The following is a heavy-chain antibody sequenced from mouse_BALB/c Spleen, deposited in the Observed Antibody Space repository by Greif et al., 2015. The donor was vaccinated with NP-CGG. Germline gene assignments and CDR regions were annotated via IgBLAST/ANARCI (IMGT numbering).Heavy chain of an antibody. CDR2: ISSGSSTI. V-gene: IGHV5-17*02. CDR1: GFTFSSFG. CDR3: AREGGYYAMDY. J-gene: IGHJ4*01. Sequence: EVMLVESGGGLVQPGGSRKLSCAASGFTFSSFGMHWVRQAPEKGLEWVAYISSGSSTIYYADTVKGLFTISRDNPKNTLFLQMTSLRSEDTAMYYGAREGGYYAMDYWGQGTSVTVSS.